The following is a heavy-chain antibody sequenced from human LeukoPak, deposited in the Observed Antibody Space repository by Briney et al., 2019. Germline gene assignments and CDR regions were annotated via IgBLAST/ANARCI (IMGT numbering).Heavy chain of an antibody. Sequence: ASVKVSCKASGYTFTGYYMHWVRQAPGQGLEWLGIINPSLQIPIYAHTFQGRVTMTTDMSTSTFYMELSNLVSEDTAVYYCAKDPRDISTGNYDEFDIWGQGTMVTVSS. CDR2: INPSLQIP. CDR3: AKDPRDISTGNYDEFDI. J-gene: IGHJ3*02. V-gene: IGHV1-46*01. D-gene: IGHD3-9*01. CDR1: GYTFTGYY.